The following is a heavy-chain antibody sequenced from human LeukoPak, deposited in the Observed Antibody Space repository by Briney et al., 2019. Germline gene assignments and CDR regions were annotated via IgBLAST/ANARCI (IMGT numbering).Heavy chain of an antibody. CDR2: IWYDGSNK. J-gene: IGHJ5*02. CDR3: ARDRIAYYDKGGFDP. V-gene: IGHV3-33*01. CDR1: GFTFSSYD. D-gene: IGHD3-22*01. Sequence: GRSLRLSCVASGFTFSSYDMHWVRKALGKGLKWVALIWYDGSNKYYADSVKGRFTISRDNSKNTLYLQMNSLRAEDTAVYYCARDRIAYYDKGGFDPWGQGTLVTVSS.